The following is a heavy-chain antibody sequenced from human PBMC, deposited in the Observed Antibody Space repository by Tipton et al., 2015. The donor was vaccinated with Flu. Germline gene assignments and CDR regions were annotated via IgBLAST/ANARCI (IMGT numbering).Heavy chain of an antibody. CDR3: ARDRGAAPGAYFFDS. J-gene: IGHJ4*02. Sequence: GSLRLSCAGSGFTFSSYSMNWVRRAPGKGLEWISYISFSTSTIYYADSVKGRFTISRDNAKNSLYLQVNSLRAEDTAVYYCARDRGAAPGAYFFDSWGPGTLVTVSS. D-gene: IGHD6-6*01. CDR1: GFTFSSYS. CDR2: ISFSTSTI. V-gene: IGHV3-48*04.